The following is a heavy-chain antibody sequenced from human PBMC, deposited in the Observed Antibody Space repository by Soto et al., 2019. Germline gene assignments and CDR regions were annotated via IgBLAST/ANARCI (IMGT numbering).Heavy chain of an antibody. V-gene: IGHV3-33*01. J-gene: IGHJ4*02. CDR2: IWYDGSNK. CDR3: ASGYGNEDY. CDR1: GFTFSSYG. Sequence: QVQLVESGGGVVQPGRSLRLSCAASGFTFSSYGMHWVRQAPGKGLEWVAVIWYDGSNKYYADSVKGRFTISRDNSKNTLYLQMNSLRAEYTAVYYCASGYGNEDYWGQGTLVTVSS. D-gene: IGHD1-1*01.